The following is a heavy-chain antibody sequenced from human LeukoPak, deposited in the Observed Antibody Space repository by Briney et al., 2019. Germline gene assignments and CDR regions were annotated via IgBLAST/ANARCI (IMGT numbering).Heavy chain of an antibody. D-gene: IGHD6-19*01. CDR2: ISYDGSNK. V-gene: IGHV3-30-3*02. CDR3: AKSYSSGWARGFDY. CDR1: GFTFSSYA. Sequence: GGSLRLSCAASGFTFSSYAMHWVRQAPGKGLEWVAVISYDGSNKYYADSVKGRFTISRDNSKNTLYLQMNSLRAEDTAVYYCAKSYSSGWARGFDYWGQGTLVTVSS. J-gene: IGHJ4*02.